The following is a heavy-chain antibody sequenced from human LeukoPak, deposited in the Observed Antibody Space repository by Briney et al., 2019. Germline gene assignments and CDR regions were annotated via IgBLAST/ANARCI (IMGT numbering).Heavy chain of an antibody. V-gene: IGHV3-7*03. Sequence: PGGSLRLSCAASGFTFSSYWMSWVRQAPGKGLEWVANIKQDGSEKYYVDSVKGRFTISRDNAKNSLYLQMNSLRAEDTAVYYCARGEDYYDSSGYYPLDCWGQGTLVTVSS. CDR2: IKQDGSEK. J-gene: IGHJ4*02. CDR1: GFTFSSYW. CDR3: ARGEDYYDSSGYYPLDC. D-gene: IGHD3-22*01.